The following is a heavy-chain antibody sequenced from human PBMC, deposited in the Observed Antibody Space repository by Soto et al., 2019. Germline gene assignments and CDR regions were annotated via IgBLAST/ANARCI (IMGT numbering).Heavy chain of an antibody. CDR1: GFTFSSYA. V-gene: IGHV3-23*01. CDR2: ISGSGGST. CDR3: AKAPHSSSWYYFDY. J-gene: IGHJ4*02. D-gene: IGHD6-13*01. Sequence: GGSLRLSXAASGFTFSSYAMSWVRQAPGKGLEWVSAISGSGGSTYYADSVKGRFTISRDNSKNTLYLQMNSLRAEDTAVYYCAKAPHSSSWYYFDYWGQGTLVTVSS.